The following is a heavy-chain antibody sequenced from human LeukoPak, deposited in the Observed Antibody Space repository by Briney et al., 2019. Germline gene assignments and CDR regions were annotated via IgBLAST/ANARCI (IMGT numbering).Heavy chain of an antibody. J-gene: IGHJ4*02. CDR3: ARYGYCISTSCYRKRFDY. V-gene: IGHV4-30-4*08. D-gene: IGHD2-2*02. CDR1: GGSISSGDYY. Sequence: SQTLSLTCTVSGGSISSGDYYWSWIRQPPEKGLEWIGNIYCSGSTHYNPSLKSRVTISVDTSKNQFSLKLSSVNAADTAVYYYARYGYCISTSCYRKRFDYWGQGTLVTVSS. CDR2: IYCSGST.